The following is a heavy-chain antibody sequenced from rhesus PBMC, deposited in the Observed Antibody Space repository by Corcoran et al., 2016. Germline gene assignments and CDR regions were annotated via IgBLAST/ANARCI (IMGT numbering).Heavy chain of an antibody. CDR3: VRGTPPDN. D-gene: IGHD5-42*01. V-gene: IGHV4-99*01. CDR1: GYSVSSGHS. CDR2: FDGPRGLP. Sequence: QVQLQESGPGLVKPSETLSLTCAVSGYSVSSGHSWSWVRQSPGKGLEYMGFFDGPRGLPYYYHSSLESRVTISKDTSTNLFFLTLRSVTAADTARYFCVRGTPPDNWGQGVLVTVSS. J-gene: IGHJ4*01.